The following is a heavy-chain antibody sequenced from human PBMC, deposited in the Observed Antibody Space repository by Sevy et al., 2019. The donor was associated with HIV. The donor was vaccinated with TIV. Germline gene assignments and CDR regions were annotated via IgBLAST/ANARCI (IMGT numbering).Heavy chain of an antibody. V-gene: IGHV3-23*01. D-gene: IGHD6-19*01. CDR2: ISGSGGTT. CDR1: GFTFSSYA. J-gene: IGHJ4*02. CDR3: APHPNYSSAWSGGF. Sequence: GGSLRLSCTASGFTFSSYAMNWVRQAPGKGLEWVSGISGSGGTTYYADSVKGRFTISRDNSKNTLYLQVNSLRAEDTAVDYCAPHPNYSSAWSGGFWGQGTLVTVSS.